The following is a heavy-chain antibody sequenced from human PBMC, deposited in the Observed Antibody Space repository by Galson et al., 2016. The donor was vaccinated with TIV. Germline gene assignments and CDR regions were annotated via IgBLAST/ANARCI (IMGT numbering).Heavy chain of an antibody. CDR1: GFTFTNAW. V-gene: IGHV3-15*01. J-gene: IGHJ4*02. Sequence: SLRLSCAASGFTFTNAWMSWVRQAPGKGLEWVGRIRSDIDGGTTDYAAPVKGRFTISRDDSRNTLYLQMHSLQTADTALYFCSTFTTTYYDTLTDHESDYWGLGTLVIVSS. D-gene: IGHD3-9*01. CDR3: STFTTTYYDTLTDHESDY. CDR2: IRSDIDGGTT.